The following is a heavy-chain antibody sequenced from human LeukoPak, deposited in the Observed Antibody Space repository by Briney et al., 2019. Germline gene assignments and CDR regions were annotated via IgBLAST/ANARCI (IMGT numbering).Heavy chain of an antibody. Sequence: GGSLRLSCAASGFTFSSYEMNCVRQAPGKGLEWVSYISSSGSTIYYADSVKGRFTISRDNAKNSLYLQMNSLRAEDTAVYYCARVAPLIVVVPAARADAFDIWGQGTMVTVSS. CDR1: GFTFSSYE. CDR2: ISSSGSTI. J-gene: IGHJ3*02. CDR3: ARVAPLIVVVPAARADAFDI. D-gene: IGHD2-2*01. V-gene: IGHV3-48*03.